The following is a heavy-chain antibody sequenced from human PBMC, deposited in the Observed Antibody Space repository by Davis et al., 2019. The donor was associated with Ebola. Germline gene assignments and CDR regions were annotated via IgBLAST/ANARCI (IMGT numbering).Heavy chain of an antibody. Sequence: GGSLRLSCAASGFTVSSNYMSWVRQAPGKGLEWVSVIYNGGSTYYADSVKGRFTISRDNSKNTLYLQMNSLRAEDTAVYYCARGRYSSSSVYFDYWGQGTLVTVSS. CDR3: ARGRYSSSSVYFDY. CDR1: GFTVSSNY. D-gene: IGHD6-6*01. V-gene: IGHV3-53*01. CDR2: IYNGGST. J-gene: IGHJ4*02.